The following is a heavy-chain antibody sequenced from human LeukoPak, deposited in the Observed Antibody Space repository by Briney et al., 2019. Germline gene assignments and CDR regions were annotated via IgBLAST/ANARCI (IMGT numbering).Heavy chain of an antibody. D-gene: IGHD2-15*01. CDR3: ARHKGYSDAFDI. V-gene: IGHV4-59*08. Sequence: KASETLSLTCAVYGGSFSGYYWSWIRQPPGKGLEWIGYIYYSGSTNYNPSLKSRVTISVDTSKNQFSLKLSSVTAADTAVYYCARHKGYSDAFDIWGQGTMVTVSS. J-gene: IGHJ3*02. CDR1: GGSFSGYY. CDR2: IYYSGST.